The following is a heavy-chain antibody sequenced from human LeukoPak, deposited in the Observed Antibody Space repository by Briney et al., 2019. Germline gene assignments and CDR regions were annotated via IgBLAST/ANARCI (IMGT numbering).Heavy chain of an antibody. V-gene: IGHV4-59*08. Sequence: SETLSLTCTVSGGSISSYYWSWIRQPAGKGLEWIGYIDYSGSTNYNPSLKSRVTISVDTSKNQFSLKLSFVTAADTAVYYCARQRSLTGNYYYYELDVWGQGTTVTVSS. J-gene: IGHJ6*02. D-gene: IGHD7-27*01. CDR3: ARQRSLTGNYYYYELDV. CDR2: IDYSGST. CDR1: GGSISSYY.